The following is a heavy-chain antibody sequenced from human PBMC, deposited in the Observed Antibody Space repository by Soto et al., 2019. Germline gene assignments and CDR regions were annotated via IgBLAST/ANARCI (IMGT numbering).Heavy chain of an antibody. CDR2: INAGNGNT. V-gene: IGHV1-3*01. J-gene: IGHJ4*02. CDR1: GYTFTSYG. CDR3: AWFMVVVNVADY. D-gene: IGHD2-21*01. Sequence: ASVKVSCKASGYTFTSYGISWVRQAPGQGLEWMGWINAGNGNTKYSQKFQGRVTITRDTSASTAYMELSSLRSEDTAVYYCAWFMVVVNVADYWGRGTLVTVSS.